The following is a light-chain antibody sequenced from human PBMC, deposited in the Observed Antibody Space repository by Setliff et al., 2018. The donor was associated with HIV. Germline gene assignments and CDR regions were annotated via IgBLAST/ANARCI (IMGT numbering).Light chain of an antibody. CDR3: SSYTSSTTYV. CDR2: DVS. V-gene: IGLV2-14*03. CDR1: SNDIGGYKY. Sequence: SALTQPASVSGSPGQSITISCTGTSNDIGGYKYVSWYQQHPGNAPKLLIYDVSNRPSGISSRFSGSKSGNTASLSISGLQAEDEADYYCSSYTSSTTYVFGSGTKVTVL. J-gene: IGLJ1*01.